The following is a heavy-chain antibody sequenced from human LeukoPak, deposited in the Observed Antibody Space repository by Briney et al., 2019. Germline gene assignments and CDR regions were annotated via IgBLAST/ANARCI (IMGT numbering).Heavy chain of an antibody. CDR1: GFTFSSYG. D-gene: IGHD5-18*01. CDR2: IWYDGSNK. J-gene: IGHJ4*02. CDR3: AKGSDTAPDY. V-gene: IGHV3-33*06. Sequence: PGGSLRLSCAASGFTFSSYGMHWVRHAPGKGLEWVAVIWYDGSNKYYADSVKGRFTISRDNSKNTLYLQMNSLRAEDTAVYYCAKGSDTAPDYWGQGTLVTVSS.